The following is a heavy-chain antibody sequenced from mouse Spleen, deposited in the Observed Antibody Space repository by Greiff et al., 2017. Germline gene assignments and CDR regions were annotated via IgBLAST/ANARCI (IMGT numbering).Heavy chain of an antibody. D-gene: IGHD2-1*01. CDR1: GFTFSDYG. CDR2: ISNLAYSI. V-gene: IGHV5-15*01. Sequence: EVQVVESGGGLVQPGGSLKLSCAASGFTFSDYGMAWVRQAPRKGPEWVAFISNLAYSIYYADTVTGRFTISRENAKNTLYLEMSSLRSEDTAMYYCARGRFGNYYAMDYWGQGTSVTVSS. J-gene: IGHJ4*01. CDR3: ARGRFGNYYAMDY.